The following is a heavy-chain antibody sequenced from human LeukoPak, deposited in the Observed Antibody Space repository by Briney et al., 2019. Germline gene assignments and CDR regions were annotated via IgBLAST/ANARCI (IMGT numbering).Heavy chain of an antibody. J-gene: IGHJ6*02. V-gene: IGHV3-66*01. CDR1: GFAVSSNY. CDR3: ARERDGYCGGDCYYYYGMDV. D-gene: IGHD2-21*02. Sequence: GGSLRPSCTASGFAVSSNYINWVRQAPGKGLEWVSVIHTGGNTYYADSVKGRFTISRDNSKNTVYLQMNSLRAEDTALYYCARERDGYCGGDCYYYYGMDVWGQGTTVTVSS. CDR2: IHTGGNT.